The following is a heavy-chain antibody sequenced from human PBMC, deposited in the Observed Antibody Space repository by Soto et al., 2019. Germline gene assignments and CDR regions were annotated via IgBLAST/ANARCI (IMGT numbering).Heavy chain of an antibody. Sequence: SETLSLTCTVSGGSISSGGYYWSWIRQPPGKGLEWIGYIYYSGSTNYNPSLKSRVTISVDTSKNQFSLKLSSVTAADTAVYYCARHLFNYYYYMDVWGKGTTVTLSS. CDR2: IYYSGST. V-gene: IGHV4-61*08. CDR3: ARHLFNYYYYMDV. J-gene: IGHJ6*03. CDR1: GGSISSGGYY.